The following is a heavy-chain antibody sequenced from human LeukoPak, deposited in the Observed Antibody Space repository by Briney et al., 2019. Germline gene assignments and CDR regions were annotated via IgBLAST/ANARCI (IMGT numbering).Heavy chain of an antibody. D-gene: IGHD2-2*01. CDR3: ARDRQSCSSSSCLVDS. CDR1: GYTFTSYG. CDR2: ISAYNGNT. Sequence: ASVNVSCKASGYTFTSYGISWVRQARGQGLEWMGWISAYNGNTNYAQNLQGRVTMTIDTSTSTAYMELRSLRSDDTAVYYCARDRQSCSSSSCLVDSWGQGTLVTVSS. J-gene: IGHJ4*02. V-gene: IGHV1-18*01.